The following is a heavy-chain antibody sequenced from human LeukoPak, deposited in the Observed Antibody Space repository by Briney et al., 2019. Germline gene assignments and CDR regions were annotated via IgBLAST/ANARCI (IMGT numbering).Heavy chain of an antibody. J-gene: IGHJ4*02. CDR2: INPSGANT. D-gene: IGHD1-26*01. CDR3: AREVGIRGHFDY. CDR1: GFIFTSFY. V-gene: IGHV1-46*01. Sequence: ASVKVSCKASGFIFTSFYIHWVRQAPGQGLEWMGIINPSGANTGYARKFQGRITMTRDTSPTTVYMALSRLRSEDTAVYYCAREVGIRGHFDYWGRGTPVTVSS.